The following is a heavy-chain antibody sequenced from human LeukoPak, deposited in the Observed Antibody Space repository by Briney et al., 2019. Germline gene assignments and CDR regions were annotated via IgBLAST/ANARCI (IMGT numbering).Heavy chain of an antibody. CDR1: GFTFSSYE. J-gene: IGHJ4*02. Sequence: PGGSLRLSCAASGFTFSSYEMNWVRQAPGKGLEWVSYISTSGSTIYYADSVKGRFTISRDNAKNSLYLQMNSLRAEDTAVYYCAGGGSYLHYYFDYWGQGTLVTVSS. CDR3: AGGGSYLHYYFDY. D-gene: IGHD3-16*01. CDR2: ISTSGSTI. V-gene: IGHV3-48*03.